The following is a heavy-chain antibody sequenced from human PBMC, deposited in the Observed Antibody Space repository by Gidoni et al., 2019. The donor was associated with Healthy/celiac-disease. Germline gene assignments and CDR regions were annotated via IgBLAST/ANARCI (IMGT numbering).Heavy chain of an antibody. Sequence: EVQLVQSGAAVKKPGESLRIYCKGSGSSFSTHWIGWVRPMPGKGLGWMGIIYPGDFDTRYSPSFQGQVTISADKSISTAYLQWSSLKASDTAMYYCARLGNYEIFNYGMDVWGQGTTVTVSS. V-gene: IGHV5-51*01. J-gene: IGHJ6*02. CDR1: GSSFSTHW. CDR3: ARLGNYEIFNYGMDV. D-gene: IGHD3-9*01. CDR2: IYPGDFDT.